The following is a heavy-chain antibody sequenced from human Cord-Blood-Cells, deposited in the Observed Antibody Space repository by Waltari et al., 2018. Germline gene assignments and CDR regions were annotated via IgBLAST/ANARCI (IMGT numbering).Heavy chain of an antibody. Sequence: QVQLQQWGAGLLKPSETLSLPCAVYGGSFSGYYWSWIRQPPGKGLEWMGEINHSGSPTYNPSPKGRVTISVDTSKNQFSLKLSSVTAADTAVYYCASGEGSGSYFDPWGQGTLVTVSS. J-gene: IGHJ5*02. CDR3: ASGEGSGSYFDP. CDR2: INHSGSP. V-gene: IGHV4-34*01. CDR1: GGSFSGYY. D-gene: IGHD3-10*01.